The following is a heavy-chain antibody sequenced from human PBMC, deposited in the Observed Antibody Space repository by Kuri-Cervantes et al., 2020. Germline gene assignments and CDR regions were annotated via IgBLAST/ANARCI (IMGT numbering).Heavy chain of an antibody. CDR3: ARDKYFDY. V-gene: IGHV4-39*07. CDR2: VFYTGSN. CDR1: GGSLITSDYY. J-gene: IGHJ4*02. Sequence: GSLRLSCTVSGGSLITSDYYWVWIRQSTGKGLEWIGSVFYTGSNDYNPSLKSRVTISVDTSKNQFSLKLSSVTAADTAVYYCARDKYFDYWGQGTLVTVSS.